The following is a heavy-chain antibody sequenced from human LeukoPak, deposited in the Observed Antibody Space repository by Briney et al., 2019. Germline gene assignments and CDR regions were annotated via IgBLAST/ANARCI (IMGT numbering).Heavy chain of an antibody. J-gene: IGHJ3*02. V-gene: IGHV3-66*02. D-gene: IGHD6-6*01. Sequence: GGSLRLSCAASGFTVSSNYMSWVRQAPGKGLELVSGIFGGGSTYYADSVKGRFTISRDNSKNTLYLQMNSLRPEDTAVYYCARSDSSSSRRAFDIWGLGTMVTVSS. CDR2: IFGGGST. CDR1: GFTVSSNY. CDR3: ARSDSSSSRRAFDI.